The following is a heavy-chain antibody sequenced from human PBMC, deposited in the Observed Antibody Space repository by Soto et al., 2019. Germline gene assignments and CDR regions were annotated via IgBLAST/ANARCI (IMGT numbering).Heavy chain of an antibody. CDR3: ARDSSWRGYCDL. J-gene: IGHJ4*02. CDR1: GDSIRSVTYS. Sequence: QVQLQESGPGLVRPSQTLSLTCTVSGDSIRSVTYSWTWIRQHPGKGLEWIGVIYNSGTTYYNPSLKSRVNISSDTSKNQFSLKMSSVTAADTAIYYCARDSSWRGYCDLWGQGTLVTVSS. D-gene: IGHD3-3*01. V-gene: IGHV4-31*03. CDR2: IYNSGTT.